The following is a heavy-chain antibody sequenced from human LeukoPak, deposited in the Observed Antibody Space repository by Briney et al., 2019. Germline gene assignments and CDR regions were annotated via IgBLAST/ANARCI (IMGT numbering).Heavy chain of an antibody. CDR2: MNPNSGNT. CDR1: GYAFTSYD. J-gene: IGHJ4*02. CDR3: ARAPGGSGSYYNFDY. V-gene: IGHV1-8*01. D-gene: IGHD3-10*01. Sequence: ASVKVSCKASGYAFTSYDINWVRQATGQGLEWMGWMNPNSGNTSYAQKFQGRVTMTRDMSTSTVYMELSSLRSEDTAVYYCARAPGGSGSYYNFDYWGQGTLVTVSS.